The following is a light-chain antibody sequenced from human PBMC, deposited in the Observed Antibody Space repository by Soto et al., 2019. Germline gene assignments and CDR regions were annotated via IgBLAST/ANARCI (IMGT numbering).Light chain of an antibody. CDR1: SSNIGSNT. Sequence: QSVLTQPPSASGTPGQRVTISCSGSSSNIGSNTVNWYQQLPGTAPKLLNYSNNQRPSGVPDRFSGSKSGTSASLAISGLQSEDEADYYCAAWDDSLNGLYVFGTGTQLTVL. CDR2: SNN. CDR3: AAWDDSLNGLYV. J-gene: IGLJ1*01. V-gene: IGLV1-44*01.